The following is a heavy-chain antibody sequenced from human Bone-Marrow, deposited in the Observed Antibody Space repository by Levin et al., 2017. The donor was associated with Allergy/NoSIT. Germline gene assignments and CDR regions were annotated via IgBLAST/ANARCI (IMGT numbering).Heavy chain of an antibody. D-gene: IGHD6-19*01. V-gene: IGHV1-18*01. CDR1: GYTFTTYG. CDR2: ISPYNGDT. J-gene: IGHJ4*02. CDR3: ARGPTLRYSAGWYPLDY. Sequence: VASVKVSCQTSGYTFTTYGITWIRQAPGQGLEWMGWISPYNGDTNYAQSLQGRLTLTTDTSATTAYMDLRSLRSNDTAVYFCARGPTLRYSAGWYPLDYWGQGTLVTVSS.